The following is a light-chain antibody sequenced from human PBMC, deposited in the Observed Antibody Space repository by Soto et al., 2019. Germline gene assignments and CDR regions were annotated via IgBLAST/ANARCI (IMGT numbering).Light chain of an antibody. CDR1: QSVSSSY. V-gene: IGKV3-20*01. CDR3: QQYGSSPFT. Sequence: EIVLTQSPGTLSLSPGERATLSCRASQSVSSSYLAWYQQKPGQAPRLLIYGASSRATGIPDRFSGSGSGTDFTLTISSLEPEDFAVYSCQQYGSSPFTFGPGTKVDIK. CDR2: GAS. J-gene: IGKJ3*01.